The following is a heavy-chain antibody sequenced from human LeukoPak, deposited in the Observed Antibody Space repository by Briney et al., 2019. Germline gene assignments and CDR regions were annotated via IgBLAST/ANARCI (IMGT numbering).Heavy chain of an antibody. CDR1: GFTFSSYA. Sequence: GGSLRLSCAASGFTFSSYAMHWVRQAPGKGLEWVAVISYDGSNKYYADSVKGRFTISRDNSKNTLYLQMNSLRAEDTAVYYCASSMSGLDYYYYGMDVWGQGTTVTVSS. J-gene: IGHJ6*02. CDR3: ASSMSGLDYYYYGMDV. D-gene: IGHD2/OR15-2a*01. CDR2: ISYDGSNK. V-gene: IGHV3-30-3*01.